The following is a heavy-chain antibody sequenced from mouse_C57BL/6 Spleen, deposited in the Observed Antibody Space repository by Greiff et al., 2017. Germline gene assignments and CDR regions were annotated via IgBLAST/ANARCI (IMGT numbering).Heavy chain of an antibody. CDR1: GFTFSDYY. Sequence: EVQLVESEGGLVQPGSSMKLSCTASGFTFSDYYMAWVRQVPEKGLEWVANINYDGSSTYYLDSLKSRFIISRDNAKNILYLQMSSLKSEDTATYYCARDGGYGNPYWYFDVWGTGTTVTVSS. CDR2: INYDGSST. J-gene: IGHJ1*03. V-gene: IGHV5-16*01. D-gene: IGHD2-10*02. CDR3: ARDGGYGNPYWYFDV.